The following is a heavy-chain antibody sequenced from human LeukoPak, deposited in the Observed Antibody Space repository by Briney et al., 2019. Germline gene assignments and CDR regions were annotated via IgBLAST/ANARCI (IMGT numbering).Heavy chain of an antibody. CDR1: GYTFTSYG. V-gene: IGHV1-18*01. D-gene: IGHD2-8*02. CDR3: ARDLRDLVFDY. J-gene: IGHJ4*02. Sequence: AASVKVSCKASGYTFTSYGISWVRQAPRQGLEWMGWISAYNGNTNYAQKLQGRVTMTTDTSTSTAYMELRSLRSDDTAVYYCARDLRDLVFDYWGQGTLVTVSS. CDR2: ISAYNGNT.